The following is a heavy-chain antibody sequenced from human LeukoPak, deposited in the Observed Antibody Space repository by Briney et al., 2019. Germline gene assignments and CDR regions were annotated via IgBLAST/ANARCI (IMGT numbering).Heavy chain of an antibody. D-gene: IGHD3-22*01. J-gene: IGHJ4*02. Sequence: GGSLRLSCAASGFTFSDYYMNWVRQAPGKGLEWVSAISGSGGSTYYADSVKGRFTISRDNSKNTLYLQMNSLRAEDTAVYYCAKEMDYYDSSGYPYYFDYWGQGTLVTVSS. CDR1: GFTFSDYY. CDR3: AKEMDYYDSSGYPYYFDY. CDR2: ISGSGGST. V-gene: IGHV3-23*01.